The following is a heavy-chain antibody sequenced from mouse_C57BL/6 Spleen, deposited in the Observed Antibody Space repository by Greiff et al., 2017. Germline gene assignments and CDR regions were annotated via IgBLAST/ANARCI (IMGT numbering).Heavy chain of an antibody. CDR3: ARGRLGGGESGDY. CDR2: IDPSDSET. V-gene: IGHV1-52*01. CDR1: GYTFTSYW. Sequence: QVQLQQPGAELVRPGSSVKLSCKASGYTFTSYWMHWVKQRPIQGLEWIGNIDPSDSETHYNQKFKDKATLTVDKSSSTAYMQLSSLTSEDSAVYYCARGRLGGGESGDYWGQGTTLTVSS. J-gene: IGHJ2*01. D-gene: IGHD4-1*01.